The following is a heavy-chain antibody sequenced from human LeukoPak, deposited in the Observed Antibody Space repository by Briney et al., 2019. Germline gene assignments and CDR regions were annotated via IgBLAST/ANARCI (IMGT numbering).Heavy chain of an antibody. D-gene: IGHD3-10*01. CDR1: GFRFTSYE. CDR3: AREHGSGSYYTDY. V-gene: IGHV1-2*02. CDR2: INPNSDGT. J-gene: IGHJ4*02. Sequence: GAPVKLRCSPSGFRFTSYEINWGRQAAGQGLEWRGWINPNSDGTNYAQKFQGRVTMTRDTSISTAYMELSRLRSDDTAVYYCAREHGSGSYYTDYWGQGTLVTVSS.